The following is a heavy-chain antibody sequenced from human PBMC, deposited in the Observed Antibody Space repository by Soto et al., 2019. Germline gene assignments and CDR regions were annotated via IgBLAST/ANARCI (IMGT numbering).Heavy chain of an antibody. CDR2: IDSQSGTI. Sequence: PGGSLRLSCAASGFTFSRYSMNWVRQAPGKGLEWVSYIDSQSGTIKYTDSVRGRFTISRDNAKNSLYLQMNSLRAEDTAVYYCARQLWLRKAFDIWGQGTMVTVSS. CDR1: GFTFSRYS. J-gene: IGHJ3*02. CDR3: ARQLWLRKAFDI. D-gene: IGHD5-18*01. V-gene: IGHV3-48*01.